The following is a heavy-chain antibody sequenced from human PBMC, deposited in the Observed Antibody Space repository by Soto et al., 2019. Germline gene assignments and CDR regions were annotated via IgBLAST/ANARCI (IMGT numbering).Heavy chain of an antibody. V-gene: IGHV4-31*03. CDR3: ARSQYYDILTGSNWFDP. CDR1: GGSISSGGYY. J-gene: IGHJ5*02. CDR2: IYYSGST. Sequence: SETLSLTCTVSGGSISSGGYYWSWIRQHPGKGLEWIGYIYYSGSTYYNPSLKSRVTISVDTSKNQFSLKLSSVTAADTAVYYCARSQYYDILTGSNWFDPWGQGTLVTVSS. D-gene: IGHD3-9*01.